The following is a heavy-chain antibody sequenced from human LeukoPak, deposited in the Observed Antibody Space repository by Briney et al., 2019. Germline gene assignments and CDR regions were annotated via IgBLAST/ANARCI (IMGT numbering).Heavy chain of an antibody. J-gene: IGHJ4*02. D-gene: IGHD2-15*01. CDR1: GGSIRSFDYY. CDR2: IYYSGST. V-gene: IGHV4-30-4*01. Sequence: SQTLSLTCTVSGGSIRSFDYYWSWIRQSPGKGLEWIGYIYYSGSTYYNPSLKSRVTISVDTSKNQFSLNLSSVTAADTAVYYCAGEYCSGGSCYLGYWGQGTLVTVSS. CDR3: AGEYCSGGSCYLGY.